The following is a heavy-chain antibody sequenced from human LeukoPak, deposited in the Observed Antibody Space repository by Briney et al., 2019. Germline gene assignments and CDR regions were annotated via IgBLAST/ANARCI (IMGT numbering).Heavy chain of an antibody. V-gene: IGHV3-23*01. D-gene: IGHD3-16*01. Sequence: GGSLRLSCAASGFTFSSYAMSWVRQAPGKGLEWVSGISGSGGSTYYADSVKGRFPISRDNSKKTLFMQMNSLRAEDTAVYYCANPAASASGGYWGQGTLVTVSS. CDR2: ISGSGGST. J-gene: IGHJ4*02. CDR1: GFTFSSYA. CDR3: ANPAASASGGY.